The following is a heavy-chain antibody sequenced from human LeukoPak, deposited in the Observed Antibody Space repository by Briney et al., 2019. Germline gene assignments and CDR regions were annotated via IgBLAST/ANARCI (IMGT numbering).Heavy chain of an antibody. D-gene: IGHD6-13*01. V-gene: IGHV3-23*01. J-gene: IGHJ4*02. Sequence: GGSLRLSCAASGLTFSSYDMSWVRQSPGKGLEWVSAISGSGGSTHYADSVKGRFTISRDNSKNTLYLQMNSLRAEDTAVYYCAKVPPSSYWYLDYWGRGALVTVSS. CDR3: AKVPPSSYWYLDY. CDR1: GLTFSSYD. CDR2: ISGSGGST.